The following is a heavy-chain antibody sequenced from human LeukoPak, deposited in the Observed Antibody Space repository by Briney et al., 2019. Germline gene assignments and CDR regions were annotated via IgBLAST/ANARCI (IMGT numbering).Heavy chain of an antibody. CDR2: IYHTGSA. V-gene: IGHV4-38-2*01. J-gene: IGHJ4*02. Sequence: SETLSLTCGVSGYSISRGYFWAWVRHSPGKGLEWIATIYHTGSAYYNPSLESRVTISADTSKNEFSLNPKSVTAADTAVYFCARAGWIITSAIDYWGQGTLVTVSS. CDR1: GYSISRGYF. D-gene: IGHD1-20*01. CDR3: ARAGWIITSAIDY.